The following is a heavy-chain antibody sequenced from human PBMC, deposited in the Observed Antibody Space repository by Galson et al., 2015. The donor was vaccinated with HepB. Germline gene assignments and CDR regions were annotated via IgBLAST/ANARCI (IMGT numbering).Heavy chain of an antibody. CDR3: ARGGRIVGATTVDY. Sequence: CAISGDSVSSNSAAWNWIRQSPSRGLEWLGRTYYRSKWYNDYAVSVKSRITINPDTSKNQFSLQLNSVTPEDTAVYYCARGGRIVGATTVDYWGQGTLVTVSS. D-gene: IGHD1-26*01. J-gene: IGHJ4*02. CDR1: GDSVSSNSAA. CDR2: TYYRSKWYN. V-gene: IGHV6-1*01.